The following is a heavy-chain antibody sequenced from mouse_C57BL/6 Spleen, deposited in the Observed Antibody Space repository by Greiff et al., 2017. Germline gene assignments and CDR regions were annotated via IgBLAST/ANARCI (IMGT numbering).Heavy chain of an antibody. CDR3: ARGGITTVVATAPFDY. D-gene: IGHD1-1*01. CDR2: IDPNSGGT. V-gene: IGHV1-72*01. Sequence: VKLVESGAELVKPGASVKLSCKASGYTFTSYWMHWVKQRPGRGLEWIGRIDPNSGGTKYNEKFKSKATLTVDKPSSTAYMQLSSLTSEDSAVYYCARGGITTVVATAPFDYWGQGTTLTVSS. J-gene: IGHJ2*01. CDR1: GYTFTSYW.